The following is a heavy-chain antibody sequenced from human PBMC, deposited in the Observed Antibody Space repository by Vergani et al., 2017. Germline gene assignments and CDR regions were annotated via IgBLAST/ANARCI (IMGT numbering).Heavy chain of an antibody. D-gene: IGHD3-22*01. Sequence: QVQLQESGPGLVKPSQTLSLTCTVSGGSFSTGGQSWTWLRQSAGKGLEWIGRIYTSRATNYNPSLRSRAIMAVDPSKKQFSLKLTSVTAADTSVYYCARCFRDEGMIYGGTVENWFDPWVQGTLVTVSS. V-gene: IGHV4-61*02. CDR3: ARCFRDEGMIYGGTVENWFDP. J-gene: IGHJ5*02. CDR2: IYTSRAT. CDR1: GGSFSTGGQS.